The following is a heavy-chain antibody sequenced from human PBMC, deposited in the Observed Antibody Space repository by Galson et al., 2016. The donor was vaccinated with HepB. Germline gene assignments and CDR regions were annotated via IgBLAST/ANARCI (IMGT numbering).Heavy chain of an antibody. CDR1: GFTFSSYS. V-gene: IGHV3-48*04. CDR3: ARFDFYGMDV. CDR2: ISSSSSTI. J-gene: IGHJ6*02. Sequence: SLRLSCAASGFTFSSYSMNWVRQAPGKGLGWVSYISSSSSTIYYAHSVKGRFTISRDNAKNSLYLQMTSLRAEDTAVYYCARFDFYGMDVWGQGTTVTVSS.